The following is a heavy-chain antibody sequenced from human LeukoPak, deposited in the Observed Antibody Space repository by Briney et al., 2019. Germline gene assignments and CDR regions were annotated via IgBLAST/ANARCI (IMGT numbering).Heavy chain of an antibody. D-gene: IGHD3-22*01. CDR1: GFIFNNYG. V-gene: IGHV3-23*01. J-gene: IGHJ5*02. CDR3: AKGSSGYFVDL. CDR2: ISNDGGGT. Sequence: GGSLRLSCGASGFIFNNYGLMKGRQDPGGEVQWVAAISNDGGGTNYADFVKGRFTISRDNSKNTLFLQMNSLRAEDTALYYCAKGSSGYFVDLWGQGTLVTVSS.